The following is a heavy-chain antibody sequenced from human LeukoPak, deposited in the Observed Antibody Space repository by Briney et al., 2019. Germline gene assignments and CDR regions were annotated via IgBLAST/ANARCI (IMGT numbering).Heavy chain of an antibody. CDR1: GYTFTGYY. D-gene: IGHD3-9*01. CDR3: ARSMSRLRYFDWSTAPAYYYYGMDV. CDR2: INPNSGGT. Sequence: ASVKVSCKASGYTFTGYYMHWVRQAPGQGLEWMGWINPNSGGTNYAQKFQGRVTMTRDTSISTAYMELSRLRSDVTAVYYCARSMSRLRYFDWSTAPAYYYYGMDVWGQGTTVTVSS. J-gene: IGHJ6*02. V-gene: IGHV1-2*02.